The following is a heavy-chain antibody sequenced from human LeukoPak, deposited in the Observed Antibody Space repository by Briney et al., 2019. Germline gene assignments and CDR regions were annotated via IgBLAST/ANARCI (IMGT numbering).Heavy chain of an antibody. Sequence: PSETLSLTCAVYGGSFRNNHWSWIRQSPGKGLEWIGEVNPGGSTNHNPSLKSRVTISVDTSKNQFSLKLSSVTAADTAVYYCARGNYYGSGSDYWGQGTLVTVSS. CDR3: ARGNYYGSGSDY. J-gene: IGHJ4*02. D-gene: IGHD3-10*01. V-gene: IGHV4-34*01. CDR2: VNPGGST. CDR1: GGSFRNNH.